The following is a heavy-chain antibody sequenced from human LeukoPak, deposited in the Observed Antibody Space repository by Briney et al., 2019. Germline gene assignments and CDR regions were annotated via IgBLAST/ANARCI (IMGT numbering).Heavy chain of an antibody. CDR3: AVGPNRGTY. Sequence: GGSLRLSCAASGFRFSDYYMSWIRQAPGKGLEWVSSISRGGNSKYSADSVKGRFTISRDNARNSLYLQMNTLRAEDTAVYFCAVGPNRGTYWGQGTLVTVSS. V-gene: IGHV3-11*04. D-gene: IGHD3-10*01. CDR1: GFRFSDYY. J-gene: IGHJ4*02. CDR2: ISRGGNSK.